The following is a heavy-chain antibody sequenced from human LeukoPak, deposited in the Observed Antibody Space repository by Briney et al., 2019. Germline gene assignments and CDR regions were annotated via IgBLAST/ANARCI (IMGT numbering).Heavy chain of an antibody. Sequence: SETLSLTCTVSGYSISSGYLWGWIRQPPGKGLEWIGSISHSGSTYYNPSLKSRVTISGDTSKNLFSLSLNSVTAADTALYYCARHGAERDYYYYYYMDVWGRGTTVTVSS. CDR1: GYSISSGYL. CDR2: ISHSGST. CDR3: ARHGAERDYYYYYYMDV. J-gene: IGHJ6*03. D-gene: IGHD1-1*01. V-gene: IGHV4-38-2*02.